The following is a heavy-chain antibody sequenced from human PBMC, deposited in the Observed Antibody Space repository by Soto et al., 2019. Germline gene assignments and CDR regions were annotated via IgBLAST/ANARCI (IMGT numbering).Heavy chain of an antibody. J-gene: IGHJ6*02. CDR1: GYTFTDYW. CDR3: ARHISNVRYYYYAIDV. CDR2: IYPGDSDT. D-gene: IGHD4-4*01. V-gene: IGHV5-51*01. Sequence: GESLKISCKGSGYTFTDYWIGWVRQLPGKGLEWMGIIYPGDSDTRYSPSFQGHVTITVDKSTSTAYLQWNTLKASDTAMYYCARHISNVRYYYYAIDVWVQGTTVTVSS.